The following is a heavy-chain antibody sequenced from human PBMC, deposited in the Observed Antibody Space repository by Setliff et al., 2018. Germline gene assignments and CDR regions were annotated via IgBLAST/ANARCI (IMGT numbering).Heavy chain of an antibody. CDR3: ARVLVAAAALDY. D-gene: IGHD6-13*01. Sequence: PGGVPRLSCAASGFTFSSYSMNWVRQAPGKVLEWVSSISSSSSYIYYADSVKGRFTISRDNAKNSLYLQMNSLRAEDTAVYYCARVLVAAAALDYWGQGTLVTVSS. CDR2: ISSSSSYI. CDR1: GFTFSSYS. V-gene: IGHV3-21*01. J-gene: IGHJ4*02.